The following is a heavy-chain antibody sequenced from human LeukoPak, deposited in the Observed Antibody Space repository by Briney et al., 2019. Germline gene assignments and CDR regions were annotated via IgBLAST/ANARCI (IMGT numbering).Heavy chain of an antibody. CDR1: GGSISSYY. V-gene: IGHV4-59*01. J-gene: IGHJ6*03. CDR2: IYYSGST. CDR3: ARAPHSSSGYYYMDV. D-gene: IGHD6-6*01. Sequence: PSETLSLTCTVSGGSISSYYWSWIRQPPGKGLEWIGYIYYSGSTNYNPSLKSRVTISVDTSKNQFSLKLSSVTAADTAVYYCARAPHSSSGYYYMDVWGKGTTVTVSS.